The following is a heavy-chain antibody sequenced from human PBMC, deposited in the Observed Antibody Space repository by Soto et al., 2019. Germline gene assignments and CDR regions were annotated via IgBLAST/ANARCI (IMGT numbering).Heavy chain of an antibody. V-gene: IGHV4-34*01. Sequence: PSETLSLTCAVYGGSFSGYYWSWIRQPPGKGLEWIGEINHSGSTNYNPSLKSRVTISVDTSKNQFSLKLSSVTAADTAVYYCARKKSIAAAENRGWFDPWGQGTLVT. J-gene: IGHJ5*02. CDR2: INHSGST. CDR1: GGSFSGYY. CDR3: ARKKSIAAAENRGWFDP. D-gene: IGHD6-13*01.